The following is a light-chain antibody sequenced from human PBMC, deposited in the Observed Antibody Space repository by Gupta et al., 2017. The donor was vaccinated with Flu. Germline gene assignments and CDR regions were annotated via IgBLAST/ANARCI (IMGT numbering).Light chain of an antibody. J-gene: IGKJ1*01. CDR1: QSVSNSH. CDR2: DTS. Sequence: IVLSHSPGTLSLSPGERATLSCRASQSVSNSHLAWYQQKPGQAPRLLMYDTSNRATGIPDRFSGSGSGTDFTLTISRLEPEDFAVYYCQRYGSSRRAFGQGTKVEIK. V-gene: IGKV3-20*01. CDR3: QRYGSSRRA.